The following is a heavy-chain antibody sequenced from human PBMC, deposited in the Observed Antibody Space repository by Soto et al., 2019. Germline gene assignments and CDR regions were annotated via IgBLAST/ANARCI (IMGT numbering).Heavy chain of an antibody. Sequence: GGSLRLSCAASGFTFDDYAMHWVRQAPGKGLEWVSGISWSSGIIDYADSVKGRFTISRANAKKSLYLQMNSLRAEDTALYFCAKGSEESPPLGELSPAYYYSYMDVWGKGTTVTVSS. CDR2: ISWSSGII. CDR3: AKGSEESPPLGELSPAYYYSYMDV. CDR1: GFTFDDYA. J-gene: IGHJ6*03. V-gene: IGHV3-9*01. D-gene: IGHD3-16*02.